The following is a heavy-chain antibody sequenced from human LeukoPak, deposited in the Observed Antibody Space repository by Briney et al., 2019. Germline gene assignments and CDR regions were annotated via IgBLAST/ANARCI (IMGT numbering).Heavy chain of an antibody. V-gene: IGHV3-7*01. CDR3: ASLKNSGWGNAFHI. Sequence: GGSLRLSCAASGFTFSDYYMSWIRQAPGKGLEWVANIKQDGSEKYYVDSVKGRFTISRDNANNSLYLQMNSLRAEDTAVYYCASLKNSGWGNAFHIWGQGTMVTVSS. CDR2: IKQDGSEK. CDR1: GFTFSDYY. D-gene: IGHD6-19*01. J-gene: IGHJ3*02.